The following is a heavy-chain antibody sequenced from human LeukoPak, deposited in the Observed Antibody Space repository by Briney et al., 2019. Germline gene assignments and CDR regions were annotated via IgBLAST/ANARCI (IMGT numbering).Heavy chain of an antibody. CDR1: GGSISSSNW. V-gene: IGHV4-4*03. J-gene: IGHJ6*04. D-gene: IGHD6-13*01. CDR2: INHSGST. Sequence: PPGTLSLTCAVSGGSISSSNWWSWVRQPPGKGLEWIGEINHSGSTNYNPSLKSRVTISVDKSKNQFSLKLSSVTAADTAVYYCAREGQQLVQGDYYYYYGMDVWGKGTTVTVSS. CDR3: AREGQQLVQGDYYYYYGMDV.